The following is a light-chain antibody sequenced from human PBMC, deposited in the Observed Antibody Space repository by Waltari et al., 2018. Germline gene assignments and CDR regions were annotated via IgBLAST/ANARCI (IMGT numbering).Light chain of an antibody. CDR3: AAWDDSLRGFIM. Sequence: QSALTQPPSASGTPGQRVTISCSGSTTNIGSNSVHWYQQLPGAAPKLLIYRNDQRPSGVPDRFSGSKTGTSASLAISGLRSEDEADYYCAAWDDSLRGFIMFGGGTKLTVL. J-gene: IGLJ3*02. CDR2: RND. V-gene: IGLV1-47*01. CDR1: TTNIGSNS.